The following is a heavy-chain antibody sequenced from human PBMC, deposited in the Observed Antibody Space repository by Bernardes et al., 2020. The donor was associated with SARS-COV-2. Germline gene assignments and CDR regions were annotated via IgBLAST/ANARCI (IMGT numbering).Heavy chain of an antibody. Sequence: SEPLSLTCAVSDDAISSGSFYWSWLRQPAGKGLEWVGRISASGSTNYNPSLKSRVTMSVDTSKNQFPLKLTLVAAADTAVYYWARDGRILVTGTAYYDFWGQGILVTVSS. D-gene: IGHD6-19*01. J-gene: IGHJ4*02. V-gene: IGHV4-61*02. CDR3: ARDGRILVTGTAYYDF. CDR2: ISASGST. CDR1: DDAISSGSFY.